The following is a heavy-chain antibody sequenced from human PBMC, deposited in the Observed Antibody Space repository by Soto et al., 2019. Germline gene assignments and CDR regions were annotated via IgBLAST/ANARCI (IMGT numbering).Heavy chain of an antibody. Sequence: SCPTLVNPTQTLTLTCTFSGFSLSTSGVGVGWIRQPPGKALEWLALIYWNDDKRYSPSLKSRLTITKDTSKNQVVLTMTNMDPVDTATYYCAHRRGSTGTFYYYGMDVWGQGTTVTVSS. CDR1: GFSLSTSGVG. J-gene: IGHJ6*02. D-gene: IGHD1-7*01. CDR2: IYWNDDK. V-gene: IGHV2-5*01. CDR3: AHRRGSTGTFYYYGMDV.